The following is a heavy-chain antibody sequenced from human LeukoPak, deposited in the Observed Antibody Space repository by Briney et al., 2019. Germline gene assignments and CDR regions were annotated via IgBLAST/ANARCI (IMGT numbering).Heavy chain of an antibody. CDR1: GFIINIYA. V-gene: IGHV3-30*04. J-gene: IGHJ4*02. Sequence: GGSLRLSCAASGFIINIYAMHWVRQAPGKGLEWGAFISSDGSNKYYADSVRGRFTISRDNSKNTLYLQMNSLRTEDTAVYYCARDGSGTYYYFDYWGQGTLVTVSS. D-gene: IGHD1-26*01. CDR3: ARDGSGTYYYFDY. CDR2: ISSDGSNK.